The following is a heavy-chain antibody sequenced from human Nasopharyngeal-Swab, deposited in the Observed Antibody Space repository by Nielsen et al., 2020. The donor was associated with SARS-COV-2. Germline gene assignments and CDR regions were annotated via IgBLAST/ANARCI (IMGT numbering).Heavy chain of an antibody. J-gene: IGHJ4*02. CDR3: ARGVWGSYRDYLDY. CDR2: ISSSSSTI. D-gene: IGHD3-16*02. V-gene: IGHV3-48*01. Sequence: VRQAPGKGLEWVSYISSSSSTIYYADSVKGRFTISRDNAKNSLYLQMNSLRAEDTAVYYCARGVWGSYRDYLDYWGQGTLVTVSS.